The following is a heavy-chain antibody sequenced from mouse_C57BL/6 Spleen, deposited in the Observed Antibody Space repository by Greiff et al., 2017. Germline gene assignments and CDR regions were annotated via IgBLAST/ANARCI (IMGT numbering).Heavy chain of an antibody. D-gene: IGHD2-2*01. CDR1: GYTFTDYN. V-gene: IGHV1-18*01. CDR3: SRENYGYDDGFAY. CDR2: INPNNGGT. J-gene: IGHJ3*01. Sequence: EVKLQESGPELVKPGASVKIPCKASGYTFTDYNMDWVKQSHGKSLEWIGDINPNNGGTIYNQKFKGKATLTVDKSSSTAYMELRSLTSEDTAVYYCSRENYGYDDGFAYWGQGTLVTVSA.